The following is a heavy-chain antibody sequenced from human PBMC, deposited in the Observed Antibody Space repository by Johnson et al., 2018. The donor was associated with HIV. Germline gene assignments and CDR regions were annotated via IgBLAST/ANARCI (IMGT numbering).Heavy chain of an antibody. CDR1: GFNFDDYG. V-gene: IGHV3-20*04. Sequence: VQLVESGGGLVQPGGSLRVSCTASGFNFDDYGLSWVRQAPGKGLEWVSGINWNGGSTGYADSVKGRFTISRENAKNSLYLQMNSLRAGDTAVYYCARMMYSRGAFDIWGQGTMVTVSS. J-gene: IGHJ3*02. D-gene: IGHD6-13*01. CDR2: INWNGGST. CDR3: ARMMYSRGAFDI.